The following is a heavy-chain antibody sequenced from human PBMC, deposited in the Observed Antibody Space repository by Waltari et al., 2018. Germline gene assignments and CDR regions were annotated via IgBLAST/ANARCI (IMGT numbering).Heavy chain of an antibody. V-gene: IGHV3-9*01. Sequence: EVQLVESGGGLVQPGRSLRLSCAASGFTFYYYAMHWIRQAPGKGLAWVTGISCNSGSIGYADSVKGRFTISRDNAKNSLYLQMNSLRAEDTALYYCAKEGGVRYYFWSGYYNAYYYYGMDVWGQGTTVTVSS. CDR2: ISCNSGSI. CDR3: AKEGGVRYYFWSGYYNAYYYYGMDV. CDR1: GFTFYYYA. D-gene: IGHD3-3*01. J-gene: IGHJ6*02.